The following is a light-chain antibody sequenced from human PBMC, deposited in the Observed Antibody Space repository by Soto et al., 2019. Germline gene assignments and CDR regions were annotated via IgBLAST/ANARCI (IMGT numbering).Light chain of an antibody. CDR1: SSDVGSYNL. J-gene: IGLJ3*02. Sequence: QSALTQPASVSGSPGRSITISCTGTSSDVGSYNLVSWYQQHPGKAPKLMIYEVSKRPSGVSNRFSGSKSGNTASLTISGLQAEDEADYYCCSYAGSSTWVFGGGTNVTVL. V-gene: IGLV2-23*02. CDR3: CSYAGSSTWV. CDR2: EVS.